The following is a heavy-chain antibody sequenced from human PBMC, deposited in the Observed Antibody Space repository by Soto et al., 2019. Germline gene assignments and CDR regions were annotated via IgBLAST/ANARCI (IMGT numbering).Heavy chain of an antibody. CDR2: IYYSGST. CDR3: AGEGTYKNYHYRMDV. V-gene: IGHV4-59*01. J-gene: IGHJ6*02. Sequence: PSETLSLTCTVSGGSISSFYWSWIRQPPGKGLEWIGYIYYSGSTNYNPSLKSRVTISVDTSKNQFSLKLSSVTAADTAVYYCAGEGTYKNYHYRMDVWGQGTTVTVSS. D-gene: IGHD1-1*01. CDR1: GGSISSFY.